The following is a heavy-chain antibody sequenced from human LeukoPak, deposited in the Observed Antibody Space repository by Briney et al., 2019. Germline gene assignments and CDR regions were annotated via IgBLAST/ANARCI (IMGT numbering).Heavy chain of an antibody. V-gene: IGHV3-23*01. J-gene: IGHJ4*02. D-gene: IGHD5-24*01. Sequence: GGSLRPSCAASGFTFSNYAMSWVRQAPGKGLEWVSAIHYSGGSTYYADSVKGRFTISRDNSKNTLYLQMNSLRAEDTAVYYCAKVIREVDMSYDYWGQGALVTVSS. CDR2: IHYSGGST. CDR3: AKVIREVDMSYDY. CDR1: GFTFSNYA.